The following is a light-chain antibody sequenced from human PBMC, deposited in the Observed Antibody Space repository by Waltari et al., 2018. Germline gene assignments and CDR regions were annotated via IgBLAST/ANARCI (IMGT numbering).Light chain of an antibody. CDR3: QQYYSTPPA. J-gene: IGKJ1*01. CDR1: QSVLYSSNNKNY. V-gene: IGKV4-1*01. CDR2: WAS. Sequence: DIVMTQSPDSLAVSLGERATINCKSSQSVLYSSNNKNYLAWYQQKPGQPPKLLIYWASTRETGGPYRFSGSGSWTDFTLTNSSLQAEDVAVYYCQQYYSTPPAFRQGAKVEIK.